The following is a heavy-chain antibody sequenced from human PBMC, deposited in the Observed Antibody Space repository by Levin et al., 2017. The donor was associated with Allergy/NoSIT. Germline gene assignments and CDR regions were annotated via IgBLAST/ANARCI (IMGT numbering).Heavy chain of an antibody. Sequence: GGSLRLSCAASGFTFRNYNMIWVRQAPGKGLEWLSCLGGTSSSIYYADSVKGRFTMSRDIAKNSLYLQMNSLRDEDTAVYYCAASIDYWGQGTLVTVSS. J-gene: IGHJ4*02. CDR1: GFTFRNYN. CDR2: LGGTSSSI. V-gene: IGHV3-48*02. CDR3: AASIDY.